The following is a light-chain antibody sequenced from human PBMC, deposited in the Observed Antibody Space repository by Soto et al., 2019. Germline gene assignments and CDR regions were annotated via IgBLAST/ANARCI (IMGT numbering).Light chain of an antibody. J-gene: IGKJ1*01. CDR1: QSISSW. CDR3: QQYNSYWT. V-gene: IGKV1-5*01. CDR2: DAS. Sequence: DIQRTQSPSSLSASVGNSVTITCRASQSISSWLAWYQQKPGKARKVLIYDASSLESGVPSRFSGSGSGTEFTLTISSLRPDDFATYYCQQYNSYWTFGQGTKVDNK.